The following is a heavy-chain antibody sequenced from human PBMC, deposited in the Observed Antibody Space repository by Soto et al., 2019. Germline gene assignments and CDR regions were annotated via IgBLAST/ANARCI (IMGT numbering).Heavy chain of an antibody. Sequence: QVQLVQSGAEVKKPGASVKVSCKASGYTFTSYDISWVRQAPGQGLEWMGWISAYNGNTNYAQKLQGRVTMATDTSTSTAYMELRSLGSDDTAVYYCARDRTGRDPKRNDYWGQGTLVTVSS. V-gene: IGHV1-18*04. D-gene: IGHD1-1*01. J-gene: IGHJ4*02. CDR1: GYTFTSYD. CDR3: ARDRTGRDPKRNDY. CDR2: ISAYNGNT.